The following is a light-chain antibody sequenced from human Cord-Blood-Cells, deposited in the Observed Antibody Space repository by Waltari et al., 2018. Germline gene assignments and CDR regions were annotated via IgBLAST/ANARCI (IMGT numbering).Light chain of an antibody. CDR3: CSHAGSYTYV. CDR2: DVS. J-gene: IGLJ1*01. CDR1: SSDVGGYNY. Sequence: QSALTQPRSVSWSPGHSVTISCTGTSSDVGGYNYVSWYQQHPGKAPKLMIYDVSKRPSGVPDRFSGSKSGNTASLTISGLQAEDEADYYCCSHAGSYTYVFGTGTKVTVL. V-gene: IGLV2-11*01.